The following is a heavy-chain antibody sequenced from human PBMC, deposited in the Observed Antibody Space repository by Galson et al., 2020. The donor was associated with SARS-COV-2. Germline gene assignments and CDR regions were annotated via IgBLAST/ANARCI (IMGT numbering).Heavy chain of an antibody. CDR3: ARHVTAVSAFWFDY. V-gene: IGHV5-10-1*01. CDR1: GYSFTSYW. J-gene: IGHJ4*02. Sequence: KIGESLKISCKGSGYSFTSYWISWVRQMPGKGLEWMGRIDPSDSYTNYSPSFQGHVTISANKSISTAYLQWSSLKASDTAMYYCARHVTAVSAFWFDYWGQGTLVTVS. D-gene: IGHD6-19*01. CDR2: IDPSDSYT.